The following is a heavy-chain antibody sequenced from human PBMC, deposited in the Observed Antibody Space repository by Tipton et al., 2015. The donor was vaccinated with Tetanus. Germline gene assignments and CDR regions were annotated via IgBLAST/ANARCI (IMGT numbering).Heavy chain of an antibody. V-gene: IGHV4-4*07. CDR3: ARGSDIVVVPGVTRADWFDP. CDR1: GDSIKSYY. D-gene: IGHD2-2*01. CDR2: VDRSGTT. Sequence: LRLSCVVSGDSIKSYYWSWIRQSAGKGLEWIGRVDRSGTTTYNPSLKGRVTMSLDTSKNQFSLKLTSVTAADTAMYYCARGSDIVVVPGVTRADWFDPWGQGTLVTVSS. J-gene: IGHJ5*02.